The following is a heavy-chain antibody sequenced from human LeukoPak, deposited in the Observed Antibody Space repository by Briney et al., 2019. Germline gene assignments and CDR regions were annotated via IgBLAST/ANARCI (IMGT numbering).Heavy chain of an antibody. CDR1: GGSISSSSYY. CDR3: ARVLGCSSTSCYKSYYYYGMDV. D-gene: IGHD2-2*02. Sequence: SETLSLTCTVSGGSISSSSYYWGWIRQPPGKGLEWIGSIYYSGSTYYNPSLKSRVTISVDTSKNQFSLKLSSVTAADTAVYYCARVLGCSSTSCYKSYYYYGMDVWGQGTTVTVSS. V-gene: IGHV4-39*07. CDR2: IYYSGST. J-gene: IGHJ6*01.